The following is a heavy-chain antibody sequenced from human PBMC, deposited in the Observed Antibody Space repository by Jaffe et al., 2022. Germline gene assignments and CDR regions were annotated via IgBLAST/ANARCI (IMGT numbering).Heavy chain of an antibody. CDR2: IYYSGST. CDR3: ARDLREELRGDYYYYYYMDV. Sequence: QVQLQESGPGLVKPSETLSLTCTVSGGSISSYYWSWIRQPPGKGLEWIGYIYYSGSTNYNPSLKSRVTISVDTSKNQFSLKLSSVTAADTAVYYCARDLREELRGDYYYYYYMDVWGKGTTVTVSS. D-gene: IGHD1-26*01. CDR1: GGSISSYY. J-gene: IGHJ6*03. V-gene: IGHV4-59*01.